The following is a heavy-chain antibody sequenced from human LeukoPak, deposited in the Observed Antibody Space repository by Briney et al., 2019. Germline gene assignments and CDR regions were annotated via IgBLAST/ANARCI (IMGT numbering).Heavy chain of an antibody. D-gene: IGHD2-15*01. Sequence: PGGPLRLSCAASGITLSTYWMSWVRQAPGKGLEGVANIKQDGSEKNYVDSVKGRFTISRDNARNSLYLQMDSLRAEDTALYYCARGGLYWHIWGQGTMVTVSS. J-gene: IGHJ3*02. CDR2: IKQDGSEK. CDR3: ARGGLYWHI. CDR1: GITLSTYW. V-gene: IGHV3-7*04.